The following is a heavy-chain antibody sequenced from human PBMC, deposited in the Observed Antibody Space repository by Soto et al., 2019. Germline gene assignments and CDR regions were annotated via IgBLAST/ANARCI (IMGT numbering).Heavy chain of an antibody. J-gene: IGHJ4*02. CDR1: GGSISSGGYY. V-gene: IGHV4-31*03. CDR3: AIGANYYDSSGYPWYYFDY. CDR2: IYYSGST. Sequence: SETLYLTCTVSGGSISSGGYYWSWIRQHPGKGLEWIGYIYYSGSTYYNPSLKSRVTISVDTSKNQFSLKLSSVTAADTAVYYCAIGANYYDSSGYPWYYFDYWGQGTLVTVSS. D-gene: IGHD3-22*01.